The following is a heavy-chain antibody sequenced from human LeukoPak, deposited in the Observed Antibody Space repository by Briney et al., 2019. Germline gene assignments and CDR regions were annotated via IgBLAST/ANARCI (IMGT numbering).Heavy chain of an antibody. CDR3: ARDRVEWELQYYYYGMDV. D-gene: IGHD1-26*01. J-gene: IGHJ6*02. V-gene: IGHV4-59*01. CDR2: IYYSGST. CDR1: GGSISSYY. Sequence: PSETLPLTCTVSGGSISSYYWSWIRQPPGKGLEWIGYIYYSGSTNYNPSLKSRVTISVDTSKNQFSLKLSSVTAADTAVYYCARDRVEWELQYYYYGMDVWGQGTTVTVSS.